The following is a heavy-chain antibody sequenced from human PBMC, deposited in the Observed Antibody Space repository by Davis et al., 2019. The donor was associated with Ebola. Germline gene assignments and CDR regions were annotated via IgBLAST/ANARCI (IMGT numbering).Heavy chain of an antibody. V-gene: IGHV3-30*02. Sequence: GESLKISCAASGFTFSSYGMHWVRQAPGKGLEWVAVIWYDGSNKYYADSVKGRFTISRDNSKNTLYLQMNSLRAEDTAVYYCTTFIVGATGDAFDIWGQGTMVTVSS. CDR2: IWYDGSNK. J-gene: IGHJ3*02. D-gene: IGHD1-26*01. CDR3: TTFIVGATGDAFDI. CDR1: GFTFSSYG.